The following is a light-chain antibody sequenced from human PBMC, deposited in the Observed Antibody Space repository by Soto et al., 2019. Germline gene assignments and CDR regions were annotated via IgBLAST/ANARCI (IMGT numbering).Light chain of an antibody. CDR3: QHYGRSPPSWT. Sequence: ETVLTQSPGTLSLSPGERATLSCRASQSVGSSYLAWYQQKPGQAPRLLIYDASTRATSIPDRFSGSGSGTDFTLTISRLEPEDFAVYYCQHYGRSPPSWTFGQGTKVEIK. V-gene: IGKV3-20*01. J-gene: IGKJ1*01. CDR2: DAS. CDR1: QSVGSSY.